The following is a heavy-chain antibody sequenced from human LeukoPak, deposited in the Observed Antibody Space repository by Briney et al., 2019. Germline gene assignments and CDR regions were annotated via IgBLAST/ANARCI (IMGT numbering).Heavy chain of an antibody. V-gene: IGHV1-18*01. D-gene: IGHD6-13*01. CDR1: GYTFTSYG. CDR3: ARVYSSTWYETPFDY. J-gene: IGHJ4*02. Sequence: ASVKVSCKASGYTFTSYGLSWVRQAPGQGLEWMGWISAYNGNTNYAQKLQGRVTMNTDTYTSTAYMELRNLRSDDTAVYYCARVYSSTWYETPFDYWGQGTLVTVSS. CDR2: ISAYNGNT.